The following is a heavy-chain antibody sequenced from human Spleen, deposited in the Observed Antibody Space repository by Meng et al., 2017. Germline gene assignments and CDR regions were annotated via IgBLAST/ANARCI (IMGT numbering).Heavy chain of an antibody. CDR1: GYSFTAYY. Sequence: ASVKVSCKPSGYSFTAYYIHWVRQAPGQGLEWMGWINPNSGGTNYAQKFQGRVTMTRDTSISTAYMELSRLRSDDTAVYYCARLISSSWYIAFDIWGQGTMVTVSS. CDR3: ARLISSSWYIAFDI. V-gene: IGHV1-2*02. CDR2: INPNSGGT. J-gene: IGHJ3*02. D-gene: IGHD6-13*01.